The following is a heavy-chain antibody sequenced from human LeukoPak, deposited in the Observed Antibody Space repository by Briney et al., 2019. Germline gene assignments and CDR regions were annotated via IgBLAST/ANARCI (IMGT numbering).Heavy chain of an antibody. CDR1: GDSVSSTSAA. J-gene: IGHJ5*02. Sequence: SQTLSLTCAISGDSVSSTSAAWNWIRQSPSRGLEWLGRTYCRSKWYNDYAVSVKSRITINPDTSKNQFSLQLNSVTPEDTAVYYCARVDCSGGSCYGNWSDPWGQGTLVTVSS. CDR3: ARVDCSGGSCYGNWSDP. V-gene: IGHV6-1*01. CDR2: TYCRSKWYN. D-gene: IGHD2-15*01.